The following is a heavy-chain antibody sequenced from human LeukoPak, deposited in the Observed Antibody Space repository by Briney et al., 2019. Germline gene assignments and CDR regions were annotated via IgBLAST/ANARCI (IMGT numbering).Heavy chain of an antibody. CDR2: IYTSGSP. D-gene: IGHD4-17*01. Sequence: SETLSLTCTVSGGSLSSGSYYWSWIRQPAGKGLEWIGRIYTSGSPNHTPSLKTRVTIKVDTSKNQFSLKLSSVTAADTAVYYCARGDGDPYSFDYWGQGTLVTVSS. V-gene: IGHV4-61*02. CDR3: ARGDGDPYSFDY. CDR1: GGSLSSGSYY. J-gene: IGHJ4*02.